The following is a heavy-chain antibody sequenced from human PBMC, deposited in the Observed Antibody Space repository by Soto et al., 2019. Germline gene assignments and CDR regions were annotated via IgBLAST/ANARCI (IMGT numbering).Heavy chain of an antibody. V-gene: IGHV5-10-1*01. Sequence: GESLKISCKGSGYSFAGYWITWVRQKPGKGLEWMGRIDPSDSQTYYSPSFRGHVTISVTKSITTVFLQWSSLRASDTAMYYCAREAGGSNIAAVLLDPWGQGTLVTVSS. D-gene: IGHD3-3*02. CDR3: AREAGGSNIAAVLLDP. J-gene: IGHJ5*02. CDR1: GYSFAGYW. CDR2: IDPSDSQT.